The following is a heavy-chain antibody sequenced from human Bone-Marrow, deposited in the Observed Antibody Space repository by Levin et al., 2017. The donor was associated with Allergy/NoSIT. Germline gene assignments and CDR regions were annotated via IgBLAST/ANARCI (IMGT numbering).Heavy chain of an antibody. D-gene: IGHD5-12*01. V-gene: IGHV3-66*01. Sequence: ASVKVSCTASEFIVRSNYMSWVRQAPGRGLDWVSNIYSGGSAYYADSVKGRFTISRDNSKNTLYLQMNSLRAEDTAVYYCVARSNGMDVWGQGTTVTVFS. J-gene: IGHJ6*02. CDR2: IYSGGSA. CDR1: EFIVRSNY. CDR3: VARSNGMDV.